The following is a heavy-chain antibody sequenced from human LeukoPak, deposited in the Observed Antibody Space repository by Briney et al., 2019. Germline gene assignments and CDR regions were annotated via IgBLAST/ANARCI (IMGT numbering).Heavy chain of an antibody. CDR2: ISSSSSYI. J-gene: IGHJ6*03. CDR3: ARADSGYEYYYYYYMDV. CDR1: GFTFSSYS. V-gene: IGHV3-21*01. Sequence: GGSLRLSCAASGFTFSSYSMNWVRQAPGKGLEWVSSISSSSSYIYYADSVKGRFTIFRDNAKNSLYLQMNSLRAEDTAVYYCARADSGYEYYYYYYMDVWGKGTTVTVSS. D-gene: IGHD5-12*01.